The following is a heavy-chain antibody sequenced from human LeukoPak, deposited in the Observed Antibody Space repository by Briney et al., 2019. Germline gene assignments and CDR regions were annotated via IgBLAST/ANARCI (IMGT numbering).Heavy chain of an antibody. CDR1: GGSITNPTYH. J-gene: IGHJ4*02. V-gene: IGHV4-39*02. CDR2: IYYNGNS. CDR3: TSEYSSSPAY. Sequence: KSSDTLSLTCTVSGGSITNPTYHWGWVRQPPGKGLEWIGSIYYNGNSYYNLDLKSRLTLSIDTSNNQFSLKLESVTAADTAVYYCTSEYSSSPAYWGQGTLVTVSS. D-gene: IGHD6-6*01.